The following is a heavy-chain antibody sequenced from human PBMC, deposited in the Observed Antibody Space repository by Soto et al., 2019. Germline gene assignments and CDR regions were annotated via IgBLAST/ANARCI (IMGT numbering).Heavy chain of an antibody. CDR1: GFTFSSYA. CDR3: ARRGPGTYFDY. CDR2: LSGSGGTT. V-gene: IGHV3-23*01. Sequence: LRLSCAASGFTFSSYAMSWVRQTPGKGLEWVSTLSGSGGTTYYADSVKGQFTISRDNSKSTLYLQMNSLRAEDTAVYYCARRGPGTYFDYWGQGTLVTVSS. D-gene: IGHD6-13*01. J-gene: IGHJ4*02.